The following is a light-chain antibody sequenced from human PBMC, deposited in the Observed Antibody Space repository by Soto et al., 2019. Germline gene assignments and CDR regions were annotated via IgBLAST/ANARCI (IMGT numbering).Light chain of an antibody. Sequence: AIQMTQSPSSLSASLGDRVTITGRASQGTGNDLGLYQQKPGNAPRLLIYAASTLQSGVPSRFSGSGSGTDFTLTISSLQPEDSATYYCLQDYNFPWTFGQGTKVEIK. CDR3: LQDYNFPWT. J-gene: IGKJ1*01. CDR2: AAS. CDR1: QGTGND. V-gene: IGKV1-6*01.